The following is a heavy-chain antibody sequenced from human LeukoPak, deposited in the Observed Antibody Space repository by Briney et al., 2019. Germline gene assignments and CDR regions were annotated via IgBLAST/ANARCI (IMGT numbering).Heavy chain of an antibody. V-gene: IGHV4-39*07. CDR2: IYYSGST. CDR1: GGSISSSSYY. CDR3: ARDVPDYYDSSGYYGGYVDY. J-gene: IGHJ4*02. D-gene: IGHD3-22*01. Sequence: SETLSLTCTVSGGSISSSSYYWGWIRQPPGKGLEWIGSIYYSGSTYYNPSLKSRVTISVDTSKNQFSLKLSSVTAADTAVYYCARDVPDYYDSSGYYGGYVDYWGQGTLVTVSS.